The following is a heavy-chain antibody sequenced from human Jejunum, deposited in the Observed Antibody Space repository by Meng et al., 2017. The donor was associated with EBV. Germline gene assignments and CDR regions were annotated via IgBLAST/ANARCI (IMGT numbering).Heavy chain of an antibody. J-gene: IGHJ4*02. V-gene: IGHV3-74*01. CDR2: INENGRTT. D-gene: IGHD6-25*01. CDR1: GFTFSTYW. CDR3: SRDLAGSYDD. Sequence: LVXPXXXLRLSCAASGFTFSTYWMHWVRQAPGKGLVWISRINENGRTTTYADSVRGRFTISRDNTKNTLYLQMNSLRAEDTAVYFCSRDLAGSYDDWGQGTLVTVSS.